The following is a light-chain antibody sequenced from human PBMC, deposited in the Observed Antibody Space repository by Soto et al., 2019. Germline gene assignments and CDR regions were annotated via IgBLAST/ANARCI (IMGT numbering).Light chain of an antibody. CDR3: ISYTSNRVYV. CDR1: SGDIGLVNY. CDR2: GVR. J-gene: IGLJ1*01. Sequence: QSALTQPASVSGSPGQSITISCTGTSGDIGLVNYISWYQQHPGKAPKVIIYGVRNLPSGVSHRFSGSKSGNTASLTISGLQAEDEADYYCISYTSNRVYVFGTGTKLTVL. V-gene: IGLV2-14*01.